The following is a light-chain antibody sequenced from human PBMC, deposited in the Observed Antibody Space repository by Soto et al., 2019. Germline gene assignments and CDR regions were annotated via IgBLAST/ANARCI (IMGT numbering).Light chain of an antibody. CDR3: HQYSRYPWT. CDR1: QSVGSW. V-gene: IGKV1-5*03. Sequence: QMTQSPSTLSASEGDRVTITCWASQSVGSWLAWHQQKPGRAPKVMVYKASTLQDGVPSRFSGSGSGTEFTLTISRLQPDDAATYFCHQYSRYPWTFGQGTKVEIK. J-gene: IGKJ1*01. CDR2: KAS.